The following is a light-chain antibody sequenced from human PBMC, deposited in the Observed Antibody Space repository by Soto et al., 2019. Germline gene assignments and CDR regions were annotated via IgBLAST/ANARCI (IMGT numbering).Light chain of an antibody. CDR3: QQSDSFPLS. CDR1: QYIGRW. V-gene: IGKV1-12*01. J-gene: IGKJ4*01. CDR2: AAS. Sequence: DIRMTQSPSSVSASVGDRVTITCRASQYIGRWLAWYQQKPGKAPKLLIYAASSLQAGVPSRFSGSGSDTDFTLTINSLQPEDFATYYCQQSDSFPLSFGGGTRVEV.